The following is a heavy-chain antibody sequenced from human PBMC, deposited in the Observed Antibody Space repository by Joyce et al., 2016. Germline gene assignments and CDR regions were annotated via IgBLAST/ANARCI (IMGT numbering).Heavy chain of an antibody. Sequence: EVQLVQSGAEVKKPGESLKISCEASGYRFTKYWIGWVRQMLGKGLEWMGVIYPADSDTKYSPSFQGQVTMSADKSINTAYLQWSSLKASDTAMYYCARQNSGYDLHDAFDIWGQGTMVAVSS. V-gene: IGHV5-51*01. CDR3: ARQNSGYDLHDAFDI. CDR2: IYPADSDT. J-gene: IGHJ3*02. D-gene: IGHD5-12*01. CDR1: GYRFTKYW.